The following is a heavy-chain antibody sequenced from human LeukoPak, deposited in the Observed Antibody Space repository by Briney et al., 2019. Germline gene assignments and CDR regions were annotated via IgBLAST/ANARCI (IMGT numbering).Heavy chain of an antibody. D-gene: IGHD4-17*01. J-gene: IGHJ4*02. CDR2: IKSDGSST. CDR1: GFTFSNYW. Sequence: PGGSVRLSCAASGFTFSNYWMHWVRQAPGKGLVWVSRIKSDGSSTTYADSVKGRFTISRDNAKNMVYLQMNSLRAEDTAVYYCARDPFYGDADFDYWGQGTLVTVSS. V-gene: IGHV3-74*01. CDR3: ARDPFYGDADFDY.